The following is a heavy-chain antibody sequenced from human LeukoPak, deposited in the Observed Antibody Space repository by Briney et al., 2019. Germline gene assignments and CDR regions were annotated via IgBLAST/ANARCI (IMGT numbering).Heavy chain of an antibody. CDR1: GFTFSTHW. CDR3: ARDRFYGSGSYQNVGGCFDN. J-gene: IGHJ4*02. Sequence: GGSLRLSCAASGFTFSTHWMSWVRQATGRGLEWVANINHDGSDKYYVDSVKGRFTISGDNAKNSLYLQMNSLRAEDTALYYCARDRFYGSGSYQNVGGCFDNWGQGTLVTVSS. V-gene: IGHV3-7*01. D-gene: IGHD3-10*01. CDR2: INHDGSDK.